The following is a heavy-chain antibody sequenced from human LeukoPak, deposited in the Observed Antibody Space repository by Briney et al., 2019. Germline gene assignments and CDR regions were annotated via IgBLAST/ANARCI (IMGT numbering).Heavy chain of an antibody. CDR2: ISSSGSTI. Sequence: GGSLRLSCAASGFTFSSYWMSWVRQAPGKGLEWVSYISSSGSTIYYADSVKGRFTISRDNAKNSLYLQMNSLRAEDTAVYYCARASGQQLDYGMDVWGKGTTVTVSS. J-gene: IGHJ6*04. V-gene: IGHV3-48*04. CDR3: ARASGQQLDYGMDV. D-gene: IGHD6-6*01. CDR1: GFTFSSYW.